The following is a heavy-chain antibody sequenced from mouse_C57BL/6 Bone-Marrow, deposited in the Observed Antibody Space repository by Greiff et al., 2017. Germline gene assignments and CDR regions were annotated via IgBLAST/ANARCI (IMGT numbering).Heavy chain of an antibody. J-gene: IGHJ4*01. V-gene: IGHV1-74*01. CDR1: GYTFTSYW. CDR2: IHPSDSDT. CDR3: AISNWDTAAMDY. Sequence: VQLQQPGAELVKPGASVKVSCKASGYTFTSYWMHWVKQRPGQGLEWIGRIHPSDSDTNYNQKFKGKGTLTVDKSSSTAYMQLSSLTSEDSAVSYCAISNWDTAAMDYWGQGTSVTVSS. D-gene: IGHD4-1*01.